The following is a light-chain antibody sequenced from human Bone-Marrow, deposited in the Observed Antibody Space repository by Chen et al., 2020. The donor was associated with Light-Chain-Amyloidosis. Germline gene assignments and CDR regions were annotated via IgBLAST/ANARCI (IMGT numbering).Light chain of an antibody. CDR2: DDS. CDR3: QVWDRSSDRPV. Sequence: SYVLTQPSSVSGAPGQTATIACGGNNIGSTSGHWYQQTPGQAPLLVVYDDSDRPAGIPERLAGCNAGNTATMTISRVEAGDAADYYCQVWDRSSDRPVFGGGTKLTVL. V-gene: IGLV3-21*02. J-gene: IGLJ3*02. CDR1: NIGSTS.